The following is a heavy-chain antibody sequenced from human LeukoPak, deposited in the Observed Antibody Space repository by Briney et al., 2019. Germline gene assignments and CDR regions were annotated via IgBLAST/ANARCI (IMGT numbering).Heavy chain of an antibody. J-gene: IGHJ2*01. CDR1: GFTFSKDD. CDR2: ICVTGDT. CDR3: TKEFCGSRAACAGGSYYDF. D-gene: IGHD2-15*01. Sequence: GGSLRLSCAASGFTFSKDDFHWVRHARGKGLEGVAAICVTGDTYYSDSVKGRFTISREDAANSLYLQMRSLGAGDTALYYCTKEFCGSRAACAGGSYYDFWGRGALVTVSS. V-gene: IGHV3-13*01.